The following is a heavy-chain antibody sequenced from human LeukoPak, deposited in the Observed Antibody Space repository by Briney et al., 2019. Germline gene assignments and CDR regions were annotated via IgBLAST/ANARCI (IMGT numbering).Heavy chain of an antibody. CDR2: IYYSGST. V-gene: IGHV4-59*12. Sequence: SETLSLTCTVSGGSISSYYWSWIRQPPGKGLEWIGYIYYSGSTNYNPSLKSRVTISVDTSKNQFSLKLSSVTAADTAVYYCARAGMAAAVTDFDYWGQGTLVTVSS. CDR1: GGSISSYY. D-gene: IGHD6-13*01. J-gene: IGHJ4*02. CDR3: ARAGMAAAVTDFDY.